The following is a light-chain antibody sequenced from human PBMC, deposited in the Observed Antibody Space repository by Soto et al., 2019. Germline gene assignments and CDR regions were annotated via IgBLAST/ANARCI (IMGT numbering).Light chain of an antibody. J-gene: IGLJ2*01. CDR1: SGSIASNY. CDR3: QSYDSSNPVV. CDR2: EDN. Sequence: LTQPHSVSESPGKTVTISCTRSSGSIASNYVQWYQQRPGSAPTTVIYEDNQRPSGVPDRFSGSIDSSSNSASLTISGLKTEDEADYYWQSYDSSNPVVFGGGTKLTVL. V-gene: IGLV6-57*04.